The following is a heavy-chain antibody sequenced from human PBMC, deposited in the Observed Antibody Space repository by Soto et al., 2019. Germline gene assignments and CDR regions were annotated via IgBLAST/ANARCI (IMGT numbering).Heavy chain of an antibody. J-gene: IGHJ4*02. Sequence: QVQLVQSRAEEKEPGASVKVSCKASGYTYTSYAMNWVRQAPGQRLEWMGWINAGNGITKYSQKFQGRVTITRDTSASTAYMELSSLRCEDTAVYYCARSIVVVTALDYWGQGTLVTVSS. CDR2: INAGNGIT. CDR3: ARSIVVVTALDY. V-gene: IGHV1-3*05. CDR1: GYTYTSYA. D-gene: IGHD2-21*02.